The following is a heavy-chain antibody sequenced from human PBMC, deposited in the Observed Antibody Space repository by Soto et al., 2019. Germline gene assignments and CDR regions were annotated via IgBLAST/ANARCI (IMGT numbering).Heavy chain of an antibody. Sequence: GGSLRLSCAASGFTFTNAWMKWVRQAPGKGLEWVGRIKSKTDGGTTDYAAPVKGRFTISRDDSKNTVNLQMNSLKTEDTAVYYCTTDPYYPPARGSIWGQGTMVTVSS. CDR2: IKSKTDGGTT. V-gene: IGHV3-15*07. CDR3: TTDPYYPPARGSI. CDR1: GFTFTNAW. D-gene: IGHD3-16*01. J-gene: IGHJ3*02.